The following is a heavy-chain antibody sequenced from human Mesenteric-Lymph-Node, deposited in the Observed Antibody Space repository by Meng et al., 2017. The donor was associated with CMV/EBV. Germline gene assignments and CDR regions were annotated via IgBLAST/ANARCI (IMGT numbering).Heavy chain of an antibody. D-gene: IGHD1-26*01. Sequence: SETLSLTCSVPGVSISSTKYYWGWIRQPPGKGLEWIGSIYYSGTTYYNSSLKSRVAIPLDTSRNQFSLKLSSVTAADTAVYYCARDGSGTYGYYFDYWGLGTLVTVSS. CDR2: IYYSGTT. CDR1: GVSISSTKYY. V-gene: IGHV4-39*07. J-gene: IGHJ4*02. CDR3: ARDGSGTYGYYFDY.